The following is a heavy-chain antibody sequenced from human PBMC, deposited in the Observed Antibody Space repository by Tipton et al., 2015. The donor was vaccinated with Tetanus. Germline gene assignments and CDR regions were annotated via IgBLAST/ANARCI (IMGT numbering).Heavy chain of an antibody. V-gene: IGHV4-39*07. J-gene: IGHJ4*02. Sequence: TLSLTCSVSGFSVSSSAYYWGWIRQPPGKGLEWIGNVYSSGSTYYNPSLKSRVTMSLDTSKNQFSLKLNSVTAADTAVYYCARGVWFGPGPRYYFDYWGQGTLVTVSS. D-gene: IGHD3-10*01. CDR3: ARGVWFGPGPRYYFDY. CDR1: GFSVSSSAYY. CDR2: VYSSGST.